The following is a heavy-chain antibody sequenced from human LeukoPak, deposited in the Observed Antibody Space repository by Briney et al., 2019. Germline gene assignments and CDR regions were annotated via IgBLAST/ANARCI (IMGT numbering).Heavy chain of an antibody. J-gene: IGHJ6*02. CDR1: GGTFSSYA. D-gene: IGHD2-15*01. Sequence: PLASVKVSCKASGGTFSSYAISWVRQAPGQGLEWMGGIIPIFGTANYAQKFQGRVTITADESTSTAYMELSSLRSEDTAVYYCARDPGYCSGGSCYYYYGMDVWGQGTTVTVSS. V-gene: IGHV1-69*13. CDR2: IIPIFGTA. CDR3: ARDPGYCSGGSCYYYYGMDV.